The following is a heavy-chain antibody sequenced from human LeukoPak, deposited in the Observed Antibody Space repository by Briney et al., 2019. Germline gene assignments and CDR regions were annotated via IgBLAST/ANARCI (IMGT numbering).Heavy chain of an antibody. Sequence: PSETLSLTCTVSGGSISSYYWSWIRQPPGKGLEWIGNIYYGGSTNYNPSLKSRVTISVDTSKNQFSLKLSSVTAADTAVYYCARASYDFWSGYYTDDWNNWFDPWGQGTLVTVSS. V-gene: IGHV4-59*01. D-gene: IGHD3-3*01. J-gene: IGHJ5*02. CDR2: IYYGGST. CDR1: GGSISSYY. CDR3: ARASYDFWSGYYTDDWNNWFDP.